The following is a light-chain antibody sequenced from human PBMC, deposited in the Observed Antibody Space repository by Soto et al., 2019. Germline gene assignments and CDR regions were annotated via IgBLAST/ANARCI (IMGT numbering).Light chain of an antibody. CDR1: QRISSN. CDR3: QQYNNWPALT. Sequence: EIVMTQSPATLSVSPGERATLSCRASQRISSNLAWYQQKPGQAPRLLIYGASTRATGIPARFSGSRSGTDFTLTISSLQSEDFALYYCQQYNNWPALTFGGGTKVEIK. V-gene: IGKV3D-15*01. J-gene: IGKJ4*01. CDR2: GAS.